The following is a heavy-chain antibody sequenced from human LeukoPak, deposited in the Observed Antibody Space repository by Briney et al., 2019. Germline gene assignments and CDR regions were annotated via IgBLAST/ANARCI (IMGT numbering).Heavy chain of an antibody. V-gene: IGHV3-30*02. D-gene: IGHD1-26*01. CDR2: IRYVGINK. Sequence: PGGSLRLSCAASGFTFSTYGMHWVRQAPGKGLEWVSFIRYVGINKYYADSVKGRFTISRDNSKNTLYLQMNSLRAEDTAVYYCAKAGQWELLGVQYYFDYWGQGTLVTVSS. J-gene: IGHJ4*02. CDR1: GFTFSTYG. CDR3: AKAGQWELLGVQYYFDY.